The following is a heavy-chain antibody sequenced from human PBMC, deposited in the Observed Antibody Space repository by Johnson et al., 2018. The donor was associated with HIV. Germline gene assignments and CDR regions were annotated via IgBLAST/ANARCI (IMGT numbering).Heavy chain of an antibody. V-gene: IGHV3-66*01. Sequence: MLLVESWGGLVQPGGSLRLSCAASGFTVSSNYMSWVRQAPGKGLEWVSVIYSGGSTYYADSVKGRFTISRDNTKNSLYLQMNSLRAEDTAVYYCAREEVTIFGVAYDAFDIWGQGTMVTVSS. CDR3: AREEVTIFGVAYDAFDI. D-gene: IGHD3-3*01. CDR1: GFTVSSNY. J-gene: IGHJ3*02. CDR2: IYSGGST.